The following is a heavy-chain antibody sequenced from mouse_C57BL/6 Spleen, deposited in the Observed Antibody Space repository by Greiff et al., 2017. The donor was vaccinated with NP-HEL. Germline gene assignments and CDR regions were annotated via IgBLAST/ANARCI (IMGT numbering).Heavy chain of an antibody. V-gene: IGHV1-15*01. D-gene: IGHD1-1*02. Sequence: VKLMESGAELVRPGASVTLSCKASGYTFTDYEMHWVKQTPVHGLEWIGAIDPETGGTAYNQKFKGKAILTADKSSSTAYMELRSLTSEDSAVYYCTRKRDGRGFAYWGQGTLVTVSA. CDR3: TRKRDGRGFAY. CDR1: GYTFTDYE. CDR2: IDPETGGT. J-gene: IGHJ3*01.